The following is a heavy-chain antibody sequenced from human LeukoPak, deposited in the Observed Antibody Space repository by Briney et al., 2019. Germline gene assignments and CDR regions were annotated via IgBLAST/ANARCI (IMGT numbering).Heavy chain of an antibody. CDR2: ISYDGSNK. CDR1: GFTFNSYA. CDR3: ARYSGSYYYPPAWDL. J-gene: IGHJ4*02. Sequence: GGSLRLSCAASGFTFNSYAIHWVRQAPGKGLEWVAVISYDGSNKYYAESVKGRFTISRDNSKNTLYLQLNSLRPDDTAVYYCARYSGSYYYPPAWDLWGQGTLVTVSS. V-gene: IGHV3-30*04. D-gene: IGHD1-26*01.